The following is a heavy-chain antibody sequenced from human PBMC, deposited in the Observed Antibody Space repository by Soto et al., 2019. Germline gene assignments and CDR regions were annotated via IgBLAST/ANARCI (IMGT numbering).Heavy chain of an antibody. CDR1: GFTFSNAW. Sequence: GGSVRLSCAASGFTFSNAWMNWVRQAPGKGLEWVGRIKSKTDGGTTDYAAPVKGRFTISRDDSKNTLYLQMNSLKTEDTAVYYCTTADDFWSGYPNYYYYYGMDVWGQGTTVTVSS. CDR3: TTADDFWSGYPNYYYYYGMDV. V-gene: IGHV3-15*07. J-gene: IGHJ6*02. CDR2: IKSKTDGGTT. D-gene: IGHD3-3*01.